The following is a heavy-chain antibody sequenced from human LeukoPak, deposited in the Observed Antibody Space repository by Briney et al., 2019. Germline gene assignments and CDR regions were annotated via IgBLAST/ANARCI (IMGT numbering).Heavy chain of an antibody. Sequence: NAAGSLRLSCAASRFTFTSLRRDWDRPAQGQGRVWVSCISSISAYIDYTDSVKDRFTISRDNAKNSMYLQMNSLRAEDTAVYYCARNRYSQPAYYYGMDVWGQGTTVTVSS. CDR1: RFTFTSLR. CDR2: ISSISAYI. CDR3: ARNRYSQPAYYYGMDV. V-gene: IGHV3-21*05. J-gene: IGHJ6*02. D-gene: IGHD1-14*01.